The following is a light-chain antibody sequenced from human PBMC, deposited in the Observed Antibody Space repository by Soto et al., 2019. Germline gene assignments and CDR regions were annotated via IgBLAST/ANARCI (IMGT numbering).Light chain of an antibody. CDR3: CSYAGSRTHVL. Sequence: QSALTQPASVSGSPGQSITISCTGTSSDFGNYNLVSWYQQHPGKVPKLILFEVNKRPSGVSNRFSGSKSGNTASLTISGLQAEDEAEYYCCSYAGSRTHVLFGGGTKLTVL. CDR2: EVN. J-gene: IGLJ2*01. V-gene: IGLV2-23*02. CDR1: SSDFGNYNL.